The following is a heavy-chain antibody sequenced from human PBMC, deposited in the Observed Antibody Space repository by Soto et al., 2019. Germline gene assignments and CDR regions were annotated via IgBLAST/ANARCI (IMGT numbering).Heavy chain of an antibody. CDR2: ISGSCGAT. J-gene: IGHJ5*02. CDR1: GFSFSSYA. D-gene: IGHD2-2*01. Sequence: PGGSLRLYCSASGFSFSSYAMSWVRQAPREGLEWISIISGSCGATEYADSVRDRLSISRDNSKNTLYLQMKSLRGEDTAVYYCAKGELYSISTVNRLDPWGQGTLVTVSS. V-gene: IGHV3-23*01. CDR3: AKGELYSISTVNRLDP.